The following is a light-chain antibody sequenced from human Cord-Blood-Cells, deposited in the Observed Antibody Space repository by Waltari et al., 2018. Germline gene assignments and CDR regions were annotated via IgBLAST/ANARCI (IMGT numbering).Light chain of an antibody. J-gene: IGKJ2*01. CDR3: QQYNSDPYP. Sequence: DIHMTQSPSTLSASVGDRVTITCRASQGISSWLAWYQQKPGKAPKLLSYDASSLESGVPSRFSGSGSGTECTRSISSLQPDDFAAYYCQQYNSDPYPFGQGTKLEIK. CDR1: QGISSW. V-gene: IGKV1-5*01. CDR2: DAS.